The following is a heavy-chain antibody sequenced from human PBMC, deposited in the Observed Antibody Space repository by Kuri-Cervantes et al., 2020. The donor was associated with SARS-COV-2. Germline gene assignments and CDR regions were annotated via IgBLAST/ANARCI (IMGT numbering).Heavy chain of an antibody. CDR2: ISGSGSYI. V-gene: IGHV3-21*01. Sequence: GESLKISCAASGFTFDDYGMNWVRQAPGKALEWVSSISGSGSYIYYADSMKGRFTISKERGENSLYLHMNSLRGDDTAVYYCARVAGEGPIYYYYMDVWGKGTTVTVSS. CDR3: ARVAGEGPIYYYYMDV. J-gene: IGHJ6*03. CDR1: GFTFDDYG. D-gene: IGHD3-10*01.